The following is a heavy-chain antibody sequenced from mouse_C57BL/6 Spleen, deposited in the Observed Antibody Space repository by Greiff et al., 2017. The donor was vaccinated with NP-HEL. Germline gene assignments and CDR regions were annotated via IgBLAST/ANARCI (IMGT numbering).Heavy chain of an antibody. CDR3: ARSGLRDYYFDY. J-gene: IGHJ2*01. V-gene: IGHV1-64*01. CDR2: IHPNSGST. CDR1: GYTFTSYW. Sequence: VQLQQPGAELVKPGASVKLSCKASGYTFTSYWMHWVKQRPGQGLEWIGMIHPNSGSTNYNEKFKSKATLTVDKSSSTAYMQLSSLTSEDSAVYYCARSGLRDYYFDYWGQGTTLTVSS. D-gene: IGHD1-1*01.